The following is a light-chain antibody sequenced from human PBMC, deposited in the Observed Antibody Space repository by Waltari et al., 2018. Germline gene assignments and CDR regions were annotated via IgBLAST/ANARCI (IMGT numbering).Light chain of an antibody. J-gene: IGLJ2*01. Sequence: QSVLTQPPSASGTPGQSVTISCSGSISNIGPHYVYWYQHLPGTAPKLLIYLTHQRPSGVPDRFSASKSGTSASLAISGLRFEDEADYYCATRDEGPTVVFGGGTKLTVL. CDR3: ATRDEGPTVV. V-gene: IGLV1-47*01. CDR1: ISNIGPHY. CDR2: LTH.